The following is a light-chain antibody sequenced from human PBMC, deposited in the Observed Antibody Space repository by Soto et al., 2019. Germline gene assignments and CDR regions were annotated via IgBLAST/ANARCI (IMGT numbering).Light chain of an antibody. CDR2: DAS. J-gene: IGKJ5*01. V-gene: IGKV3-11*01. CDR1: QSVRSN. Sequence: EIVMTQSPATLSVSPGESATLSCRANQSVRSNLAWYQQKPGQAPRLLIYDASNRATGIPARFSGSGSWTDFTLTINSLEPEDFAVYYCQQRSNWPTFGQGTRLEIK. CDR3: QQRSNWPT.